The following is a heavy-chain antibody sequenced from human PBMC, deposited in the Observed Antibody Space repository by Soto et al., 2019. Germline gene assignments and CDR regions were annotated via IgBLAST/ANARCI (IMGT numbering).Heavy chain of an antibody. V-gene: IGHV4-4*02. CDR3: ARAGAAAMGWFDP. CDR1: GGSISSSNW. CDR2: IYHSGST. Sequence: LSLTCAVSGGSISSSNWWSWVRQPPGKGLEWIGEIYHSGSTNYNPSLKSRVTISVDKSKNQFSLKLSSVTAADTAVYYCARAGAAAMGWFDPWGQGTLVTVSS. D-gene: IGHD2-2*01. J-gene: IGHJ5*02.